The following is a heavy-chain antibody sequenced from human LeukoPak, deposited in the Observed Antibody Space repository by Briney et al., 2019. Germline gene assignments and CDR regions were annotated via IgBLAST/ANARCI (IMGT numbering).Heavy chain of an antibody. V-gene: IGHV4-38-2*01. Sequence: PSETLSLTCAVSGYSISSGYYWGWIRQPPGKGLEWIGSIYHSGSTYYNPSLKSRDTISVDTSKNQFSLKLSSVTAADTAVYYCARKGDYDGYAFDYWGQGTLVTVSS. CDR3: ARKGDYDGYAFDY. J-gene: IGHJ4*02. CDR1: GYSISSGYY. D-gene: IGHD4-17*01. CDR2: IYHSGST.